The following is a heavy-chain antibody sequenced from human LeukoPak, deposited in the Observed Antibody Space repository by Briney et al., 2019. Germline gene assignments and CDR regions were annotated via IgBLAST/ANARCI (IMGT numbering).Heavy chain of an antibody. J-gene: IGHJ6*02. D-gene: IGHD2-2*01. CDR1: GGSISSGGYS. CDR3: ARGTSYTLYGMDV. CDR2: IYHSGST. V-gene: IGHV4-30-2*01. Sequence: SETLSLTCAVSGGSISSGGYSWSWIRQPPGKGLEWIGYIYHSGSTYYNPSLKSRVTISVDRSKNQFSLKLSSVTAADTAVYYCARGTSYTLYGMDVWGQGTTVTVSS.